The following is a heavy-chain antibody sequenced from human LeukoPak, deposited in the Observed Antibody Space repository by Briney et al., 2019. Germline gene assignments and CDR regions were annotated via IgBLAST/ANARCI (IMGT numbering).Heavy chain of an antibody. Sequence: GGSLRLSCAASGFTLSGYAMSWVRQAPGEGLDWVSAISGSGVSTYYADSVKGRFTISRDNSKNTLYLQMNSLRAEDTAVYYCAKERVRSSGPYFDYWGQGTLVTVSS. CDR2: ISGSGVST. D-gene: IGHD5-18*01. CDR1: GFTLSGYA. J-gene: IGHJ4*02. CDR3: AKERVRSSGPYFDY. V-gene: IGHV3-23*01.